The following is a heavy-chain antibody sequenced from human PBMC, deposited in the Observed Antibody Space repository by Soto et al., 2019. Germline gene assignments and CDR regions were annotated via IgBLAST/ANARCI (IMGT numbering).Heavy chain of an antibody. CDR1: GGTFSSYT. CDR3: ARDSGVRGERVFDP. V-gene: IGHV1-69*08. D-gene: IGHD3-10*01. Sequence: QVQLVQSGAEVKKPGSSVKVSCKASGGTFSSYTISWVRQAPGQVLEWMGRIIPILGIANYAQKFQGRVTITADKSTSTAYMELSSLRSEDTAVYYCARDSGVRGERVFDPWGQGTLVTVSS. CDR2: IIPILGIA. J-gene: IGHJ5*02.